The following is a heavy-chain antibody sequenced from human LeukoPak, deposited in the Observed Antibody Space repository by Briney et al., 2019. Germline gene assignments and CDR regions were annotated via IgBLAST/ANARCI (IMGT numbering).Heavy chain of an antibody. V-gene: IGHV3-74*01. CDR1: GFTFSSYW. J-gene: IGHJ4*02. D-gene: IGHD6-13*01. Sequence: GGSLRLSCAASGFTFSSYWMHWVRQGPGKGLVWVSRINTDGSTTTYADSVKGRFTVSRDNGNNTLYLQMNSLRAEDTAVYYCAKYSGDPYIAAAGIFNWGQGTLVTVSS. CDR2: INTDGSTT. CDR3: AKYSGDPYIAAAGIFN.